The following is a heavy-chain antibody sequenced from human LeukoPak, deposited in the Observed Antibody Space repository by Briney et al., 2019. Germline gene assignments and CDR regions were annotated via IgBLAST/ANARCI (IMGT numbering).Heavy chain of an antibody. CDR1: GGSLRDHY. Sequence: SETLSLTCSVSGGSLRDHYWSWIRQVPGKGLEWIGEINGSGSTNYNPSLEGRVTLSVDTSKNQFSLKMRSVTAADTSIYYCARPYCSHGSCYHNFDYWGQGTLVTVSS. J-gene: IGHJ4*02. D-gene: IGHD2-15*01. V-gene: IGHV4-34*01. CDR2: INGSGST. CDR3: ARPYCSHGSCYHNFDY.